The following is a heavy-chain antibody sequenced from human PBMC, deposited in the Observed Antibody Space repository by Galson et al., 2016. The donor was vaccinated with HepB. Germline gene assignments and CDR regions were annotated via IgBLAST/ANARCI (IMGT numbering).Heavy chain of an antibody. Sequence: TLSLTCAVSGGSISSGDYSWSCVRQLPGKGLEWIGDIYDSGITDYKPSLKSRVTISMDTSKNQFSLKVTSVTAADTAVYDCSSVSRPWRGGRHFWGQGTLVTVSS. D-gene: IGHD2-15*01. V-gene: IGHV4-31*11. CDR1: GGSISSGDYS. J-gene: IGHJ4*02. CDR2: IYDSGIT. CDR3: SSVSRPWRGGRHF.